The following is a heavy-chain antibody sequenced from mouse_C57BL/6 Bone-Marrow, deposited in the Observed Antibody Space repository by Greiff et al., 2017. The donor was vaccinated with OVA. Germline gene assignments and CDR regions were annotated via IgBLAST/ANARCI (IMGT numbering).Heavy chain of an antibody. CDR2: INPNNGGT. CDR1: GYTFTDYY. J-gene: IGHJ2*01. CDR3: ARDYYGSTLDY. V-gene: IGHV1-26*01. D-gene: IGHD1-1*01. Sequence: EVKLQQSGPELVKPGASVKISCKASGYTFTDYYMNWVKQSHGKSLEWIGDINPNNGGTSYNQKFKGKATLTVDKSSSTAYMEPRSLTSEDSAVYYCARDYYGSTLDYWGQGTTLTVSS.